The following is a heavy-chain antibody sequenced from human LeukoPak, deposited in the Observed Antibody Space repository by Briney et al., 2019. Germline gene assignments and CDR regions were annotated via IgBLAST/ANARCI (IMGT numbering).Heavy chain of an antibody. Sequence: ASVKVSCKASGYTFTSYGISWVRQAPGQGLEWMGGIIPIFGTANYAQKFQGRVTITTDESTSTAYMELSSLRSEDTAVYYCANGYSSGWYFDYWGQGTLVTVSS. CDR1: GYTFTSYG. J-gene: IGHJ4*02. V-gene: IGHV1-69*05. CDR2: IIPIFGTA. CDR3: ANGYSSGWYFDY. D-gene: IGHD6-19*01.